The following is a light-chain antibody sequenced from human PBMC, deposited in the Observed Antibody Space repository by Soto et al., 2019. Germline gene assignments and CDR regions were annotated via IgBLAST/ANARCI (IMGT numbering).Light chain of an antibody. CDR1: QSVSSSY. CDR2: GAS. V-gene: IGKV3-20*01. J-gene: IGKJ1*01. Sequence: EIVLTQSPGTLSLSPGERATLSCRASQSVSSSYLAWYQQKPRQAPRLLIYGASSRATGIPDRFSGSGSGTDFTLTISRLEPEDFAVYYCQQYGSSPTLTFGQGTKVEIK. CDR3: QQYGSSPTLT.